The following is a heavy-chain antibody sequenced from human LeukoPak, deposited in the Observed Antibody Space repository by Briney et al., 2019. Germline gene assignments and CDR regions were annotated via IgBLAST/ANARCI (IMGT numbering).Heavy chain of an antibody. CDR3: AKAYSGYEQVDY. CDR1: GYTFTGYY. Sequence: ASVKVSCKASGYTFTGYYMHWVRPAPGQGLEWMGWINPNSGGTNYAQKFQGRVTMTRDTSISTAYMELSRLRSDDTAVYYCAKAYSGYEQVDYWGQGTLVTVSS. J-gene: IGHJ4*02. CDR2: INPNSGGT. V-gene: IGHV1-2*02. D-gene: IGHD5-12*01.